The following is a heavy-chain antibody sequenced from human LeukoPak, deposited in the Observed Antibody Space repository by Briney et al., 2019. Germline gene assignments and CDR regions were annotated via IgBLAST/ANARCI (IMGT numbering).Heavy chain of an antibody. D-gene: IGHD6-6*01. J-gene: IGHJ6*02. CDR1: GYTFTSYG. CDR2: ISAYNGNT. Sequence: ASVKVSCKASGYTFTSYGISWVRQAPGQGLEWMGWISAYNGNTNYAQKLQGRVTMTTDTSTSTAYMELRSLRSEDTAVYYCGRAARPRYYYYGMDVWGQGTTVTVSS. V-gene: IGHV1-18*01. CDR3: GRAARPRYYYYGMDV.